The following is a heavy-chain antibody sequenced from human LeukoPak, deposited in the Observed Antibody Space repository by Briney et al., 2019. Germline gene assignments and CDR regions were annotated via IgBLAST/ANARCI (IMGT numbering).Heavy chain of an antibody. CDR3: ARHPPFDAFDI. J-gene: IGHJ3*02. CDR2: IYYSGST. V-gene: IGHV4-59*08. CDR1: GGSISSSY. Sequence: SETLSLTCTVSGGSISSSYWSWIRQPPGKGLEWIGYIYYSGSTNYNPSLKSRVTISVNTSKIQFSLKLSSVTAADKSIYYWARHPPFDAFDIWGQGTMVTVSS.